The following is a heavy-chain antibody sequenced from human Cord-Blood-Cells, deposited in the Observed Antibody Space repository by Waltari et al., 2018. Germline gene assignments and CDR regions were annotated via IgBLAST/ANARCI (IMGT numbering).Heavy chain of an antibody. D-gene: IGHD6-6*01. J-gene: IGHJ3*02. CDR2: INHSGST. V-gene: IGHV4-34*01. CDR1: GGSFSGYY. CDR3: AMLPSSSSAFDI. Sequence: QVQLQQWGAGLLKPSETLSITCAAYGGSFSGYYWCWIRQPPGKGLGWCGEINHSGSTNYNPSLKSRVTISVDTSKNQFSLKLSSVTAAATAVYYCAMLPSSSSAFDIWGQGTMVTVSS.